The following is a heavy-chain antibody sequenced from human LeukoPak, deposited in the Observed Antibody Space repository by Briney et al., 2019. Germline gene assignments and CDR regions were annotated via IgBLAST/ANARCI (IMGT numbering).Heavy chain of an antibody. CDR3: AKDHNGGLDY. V-gene: IGHV3-30*04. J-gene: IGHJ4*02. D-gene: IGHD3-16*01. Sequence: GRSLRLPCAASGFTFSSYAMHWVRQAPGKGLEWVAFIRFDGTEQNYAASVKGRFTISRDNFRNTLYLQMNRLNIEDTAVYYCAKDHNGGLDYWGRGTLVTVSS. CDR2: IRFDGTEQ. CDR1: GFTFSSYA.